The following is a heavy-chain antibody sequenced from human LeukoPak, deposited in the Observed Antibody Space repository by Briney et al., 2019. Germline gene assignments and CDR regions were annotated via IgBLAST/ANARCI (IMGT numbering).Heavy chain of an antibody. J-gene: IGHJ4*02. CDR1: GYTFTTHG. Sequence: ASVKVSCKASGYTFTTHGVSWVRQAPGQGLEWMGWISTRSGDSNYAQKLQGRVTMTTDTSTSTAYMELRSLRSDDTAVYYCARGAPGAPLYDYWGQGTLVTVSS. V-gene: IGHV1-18*01. D-gene: IGHD3-10*01. CDR3: ARGAPGAPLYDY. CDR2: ISTRSGDS.